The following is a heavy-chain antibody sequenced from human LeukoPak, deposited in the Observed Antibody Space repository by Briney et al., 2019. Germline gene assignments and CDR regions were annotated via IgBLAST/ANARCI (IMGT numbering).Heavy chain of an antibody. J-gene: IGHJ4*02. V-gene: IGHV4-61*01. CDR2: IYYSGST. CDR3: ASADSSGYASFDY. D-gene: IGHD3-22*01. Sequence: PSETLSLTCAVSGYSISSGYYWSWIRQPPGKGLEWIGYIYYSGSTNYNPSLKSRVTISVDTSKNQFSLKLSSVTAADTAVYYCASADSSGYASFDYWGQGTLVTVSS. CDR1: GYSISSGYY.